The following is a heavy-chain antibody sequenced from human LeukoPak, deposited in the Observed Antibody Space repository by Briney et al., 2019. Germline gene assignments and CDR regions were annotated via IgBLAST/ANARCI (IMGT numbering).Heavy chain of an antibody. CDR3: AREFGRVGYCSGGSCYRLGAFDI. CDR1: GGSLSSYY. D-gene: IGHD2-15*01. J-gene: IGHJ3*02. V-gene: IGHV4-59*01. CDR2: IYYSGST. Sequence: SETLSLTCAVSGGSLSSYYWSWIRQPPGKGLEWIGYIYYSGSTTYNPSLQSRVTISVDTFKHQFSLKLSSVTAADTAVYYCAREFGRVGYCSGGSCYRLGAFDIWGQGTMVSVSS.